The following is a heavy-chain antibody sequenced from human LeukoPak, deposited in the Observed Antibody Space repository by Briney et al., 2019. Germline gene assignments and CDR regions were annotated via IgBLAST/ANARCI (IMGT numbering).Heavy chain of an antibody. Sequence: ASVKVSCKASGYTFTDYYMHWVRQAPGQGLEWMGWINPNSGGTNYAQKSQGRVTMTTDTSISTAYMEVSRLRSDDTAVYYCARVRIGQQLNKYYYYAMDVWGQGTTVTVSS. CDR3: ARVRIGQQLNKYYYYAMDV. D-gene: IGHD6-13*01. V-gene: IGHV1-2*02. J-gene: IGHJ6*02. CDR1: GYTFTDYY. CDR2: INPNSGGT.